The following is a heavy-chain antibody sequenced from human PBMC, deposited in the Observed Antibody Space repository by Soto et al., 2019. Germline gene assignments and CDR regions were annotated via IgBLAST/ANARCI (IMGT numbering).Heavy chain of an antibody. CDR1: GGSISSGDYY. CDR2: IYDSGST. J-gene: IGHJ5*02. CDR3: ALKTYIDFWSDRNWFDP. V-gene: IGHV4-30-4*01. Sequence: PSETLSLTCTVSGGSISSGDYYWSWIRQPPGKGLEWIGYIYDSGSTYYNPSLKTRVTISVDTSKNQFSLKLSSVTAADTAVYYCALKTYIDFWSDRNWFDPWGQGTLVTVS. D-gene: IGHD3-3*01.